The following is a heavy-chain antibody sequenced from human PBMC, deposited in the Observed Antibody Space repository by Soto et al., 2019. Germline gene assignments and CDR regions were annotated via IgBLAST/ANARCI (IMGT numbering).Heavy chain of an antibody. Sequence: SETLSLTCRLSGASISNDYWTWIRPPPGKGLEWIGYIYKGGSINYNPPLKSRVPISVDPSNNRFSVKRGSVTAADTAVNYWGREYYYGSGPWYGGQGTLVTVS. CDR1: GASISNDY. J-gene: IGHJ4*02. CDR3: GREYYYGSGPWY. D-gene: IGHD3-10*01. CDR2: IYKGGSI. V-gene: IGHV4-59*01.